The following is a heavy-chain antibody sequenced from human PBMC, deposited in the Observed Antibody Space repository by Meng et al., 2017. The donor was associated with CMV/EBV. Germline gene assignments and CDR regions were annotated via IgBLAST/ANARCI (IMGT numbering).Heavy chain of an antibody. CDR3: ARSMVVAGDWFDP. J-gene: IGHJ5*02. Sequence: LQQSSPEWGKPPTPLSLTCPVSGGSISSYYWSWIRQPAWKGLEWIGRTYTSGSTNYNPSLKSRVTMSVDTSKNQFSLKLSSVTAADTAVYYCARSMVVAGDWFDPWGQGTLVTVSS. CDR1: GGSISSYY. CDR2: TYTSGST. V-gene: IGHV4-4*07. D-gene: IGHD2-15*01.